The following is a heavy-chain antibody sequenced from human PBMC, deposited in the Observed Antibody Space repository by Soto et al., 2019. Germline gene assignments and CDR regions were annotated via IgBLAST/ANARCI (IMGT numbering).Heavy chain of an antibody. J-gene: IGHJ4*02. CDR2: IYYSGGT. CDR1: SASFTVYY. CDR3: ARDAGGPGDY. Sequence: SETLCLTCTVSSASFTVYYWSWIRQPPGKGLEWIGYIYYSGGTSYNPSLTSRVTLSADTSKNQFSLKLRSVTAADTAVYYCARDAGGPGDYWGQGALVTVSS. D-gene: IGHD2-15*01. V-gene: IGHV4-59*01.